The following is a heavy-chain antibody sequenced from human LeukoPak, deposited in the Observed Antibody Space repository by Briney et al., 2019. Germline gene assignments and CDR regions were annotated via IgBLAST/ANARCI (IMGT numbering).Heavy chain of an antibody. CDR3: ARYPHHFDS. CDR2: IYHSGST. V-gene: IGHV4-38-2*01. Sequence: PSETLSLTCAVSGYSISSGCYWGWIRQPPGKGLEWIGSIYHSGSTYYNPSLKSRVTISVDTSKNQFSLKLTSVTAADTAVYYCARYPHHFDSWGQGTLVTVSS. CDR1: GYSISSGCY. J-gene: IGHJ4*02.